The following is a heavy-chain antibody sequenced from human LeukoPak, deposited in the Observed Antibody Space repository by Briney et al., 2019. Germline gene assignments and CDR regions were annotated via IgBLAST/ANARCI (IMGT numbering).Heavy chain of an antibody. Sequence: KTGGSLRLSCAASGFTFSDYYMSWLRQAPGKGLEWVSYISSSGSTIYYADSVKGRFTISRDNAKNSLYLQMNSLRAEDTAVYYCARPYDSSGYDAFDIWGQGTMVTVSS. CDR3: ARPYDSSGYDAFDI. CDR1: GFTFSDYY. CDR2: ISSSGSTI. J-gene: IGHJ3*02. V-gene: IGHV3-11*04. D-gene: IGHD3-22*01.